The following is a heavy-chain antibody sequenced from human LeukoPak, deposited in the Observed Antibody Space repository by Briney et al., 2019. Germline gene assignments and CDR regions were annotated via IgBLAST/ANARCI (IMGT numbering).Heavy chain of an antibody. CDR2: IKSKTDGGTT. J-gene: IGHJ2*01. CDR1: GFTFSSAW. D-gene: IGHD3-16*01. CDR3: TTDVTGGRDWYFDL. V-gene: IGHV3-15*01. Sequence: PGGSLRLSCAASGFTFSSAWMSWVRQAPGKGLEWVGRIKSKTDGGTTDYAAPVKGRFTISRDDSKNTLYLQMSSLKTEDTAVYYCTTDVTGGRDWYFDLWGRGTLVTVSS.